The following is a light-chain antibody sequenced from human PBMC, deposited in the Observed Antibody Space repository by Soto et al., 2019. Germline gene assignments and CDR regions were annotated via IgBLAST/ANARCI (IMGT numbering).Light chain of an antibody. Sequence: EIVMTQSPATLSVSPGERATLSCRASQSVSTNLAWYQQKPGQGPRLLIFGAYTRAIGIPARFSGSGSGTDFTLTIRSLQSEDFAVYYCKHYNELPLTFGGGTKVDIK. V-gene: IGKV3-15*01. CDR1: QSVSTN. CDR2: GAY. CDR3: KHYNELPLT. J-gene: IGKJ4*01.